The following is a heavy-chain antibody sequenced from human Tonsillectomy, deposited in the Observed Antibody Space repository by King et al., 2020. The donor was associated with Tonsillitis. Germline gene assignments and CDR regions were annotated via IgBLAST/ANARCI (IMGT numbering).Heavy chain of an antibody. Sequence: VQLVESGGGLVQPGGSLRLSCAASGFTFSSYSMNWVRQAPGKGLEWVSYISSSSSTIYYADSVKGRFTISRDNAKNSLYLQMNSLRAEDTAVYYCARDSQNYAILSGYSVDAFDIWGQGTMVTVSS. D-gene: IGHD3-9*01. J-gene: IGHJ3*02. CDR2: ISSSSSTI. V-gene: IGHV3-48*01. CDR3: ARDSQNYAILSGYSVDAFDI. CDR1: GFTFSSYS.